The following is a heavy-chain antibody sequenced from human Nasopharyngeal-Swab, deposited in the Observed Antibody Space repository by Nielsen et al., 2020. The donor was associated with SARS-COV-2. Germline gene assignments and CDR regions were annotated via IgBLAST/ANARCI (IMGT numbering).Heavy chain of an antibody. J-gene: IGHJ2*01. CDR2: IRQDGSEK. Sequence: GESLKISCAASGFTFSNTWVSWVRQAPGKGLEWVANIRQDGSEKYYVDSVKGRFTISRDNAKNSLYLQMNSLRAGDTAVYYCARHGGSSWYFDLWGRGTLVTVSS. V-gene: IGHV3-7*04. CDR3: ARHGGSSWYFDL. D-gene: IGHD6-13*01. CDR1: GFTFSNTW.